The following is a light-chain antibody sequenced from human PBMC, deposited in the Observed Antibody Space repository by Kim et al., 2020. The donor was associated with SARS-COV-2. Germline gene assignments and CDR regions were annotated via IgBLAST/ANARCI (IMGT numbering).Light chain of an antibody. CDR3: QQYITWPLT. CDR1: QTVSSN. V-gene: IGKV3-15*01. CDR2: GAS. J-gene: IGKJ4*01. Sequence: VSPGDGSTLSCRASQTVSSNLAWYQQKPGQAPRLLVYGASTRATGIPARFSGSGSETEFTLTISSLQSEDFAVYYCQQYITWPLTFGGGTKVDIK.